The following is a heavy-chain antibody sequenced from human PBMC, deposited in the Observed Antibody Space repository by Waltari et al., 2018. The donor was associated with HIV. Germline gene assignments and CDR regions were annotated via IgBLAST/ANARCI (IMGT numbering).Heavy chain of an antibody. V-gene: IGHV3-30*03. CDR2: ISYDETNE. D-gene: IGHD3-10*01. CDR1: GFSFRNYA. Sequence: QVQLVESGGGVAQPGRSLRLSCAASGFSFRNYAMHWVRQAPGKGLEWLTLISYDETNEYYTDSVRGRVTISRDNSKNMLYLQMNNLRPEDTAIYYCVVSSFDYWGQGTLVTVSS. J-gene: IGHJ4*02. CDR3: VVSSFDY.